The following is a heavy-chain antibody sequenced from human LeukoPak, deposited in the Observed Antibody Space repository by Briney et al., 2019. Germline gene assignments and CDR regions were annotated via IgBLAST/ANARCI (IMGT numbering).Heavy chain of an antibody. CDR3: ARGGRSGLDV. J-gene: IGHJ6*02. V-gene: IGHV4-30-2*01. D-gene: IGHD3-10*01. CDR1: GGSISSGGYS. CDR2: IYHSGST. Sequence: SETLSLTCAVSGGSISSGGYSWSWIRQPPGKGLEWIGYIYHSGSTYYNPSLKSRVTISVDRSKNQFSLKLSSVTAADTAVYYCARGGRSGLDVWGQGTTVTVSS.